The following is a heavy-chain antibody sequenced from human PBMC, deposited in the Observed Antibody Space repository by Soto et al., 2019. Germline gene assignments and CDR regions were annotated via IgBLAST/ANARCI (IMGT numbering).Heavy chain of an antibody. Sequence: GGSLRLSCAASGFTFSSYGMHWVRQAPGKGLEWVAVISYDGSNKYYADSVKGRFTISRDNSKNTLYLQMNSLRAEDTAVYYCAKDAAYFDWHPYYFDYWGQGTLVTVSS. J-gene: IGHJ4*02. V-gene: IGHV3-30*18. CDR1: GFTFSSYG. D-gene: IGHD3-9*01. CDR3: AKDAAYFDWHPYYFDY. CDR2: ISYDGSNK.